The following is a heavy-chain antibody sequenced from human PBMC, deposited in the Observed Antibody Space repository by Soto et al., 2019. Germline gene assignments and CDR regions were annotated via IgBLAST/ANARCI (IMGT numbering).Heavy chain of an antibody. Sequence: SLRLSCAASGFTFTNFDMRWFRQAPGKGLEWVSTISISGGRTDYADSVKGRFTISRDNSKNTLYLQISSLRAEDTAIYYCAKHDCGVAGCSGAYWGQGALVTVSS. CDR2: ISISGGRT. D-gene: IGHD2-15*01. CDR1: GFTFTNFD. CDR3: AKHDCGVAGCSGAY. V-gene: IGHV3-23*01. J-gene: IGHJ4*02.